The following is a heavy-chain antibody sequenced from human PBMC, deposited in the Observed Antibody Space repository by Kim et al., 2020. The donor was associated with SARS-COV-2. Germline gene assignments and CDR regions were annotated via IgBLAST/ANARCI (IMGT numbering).Heavy chain of an antibody. CDR1: GFTFSSYW. D-gene: IGHD3-10*01. CDR3: AREYYYGSGSFNWFDP. V-gene: IGHV3-7*03. J-gene: IGHJ5*02. Sequence: GGSLRLSCAASGFTFSSYWMSWVRQAPGKGLEWVANIKQDGSEKYYVDSVKGRFTISRDNAKNSLYLQMNSLRAEDTAVYYCAREYYYGSGSFNWFDPWGQGTLVTVSS. CDR2: IKQDGSEK.